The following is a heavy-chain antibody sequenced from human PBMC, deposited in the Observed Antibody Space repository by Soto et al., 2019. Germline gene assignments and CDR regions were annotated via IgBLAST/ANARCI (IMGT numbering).Heavy chain of an antibody. D-gene: IGHD3-10*01. CDR3: ARPYYYGSGSYL. J-gene: IGHJ4*02. CDR2: IIPIFGTA. V-gene: IGHV1-69*12. Sequence: QVQLVQSGAEVKKPGSSVKVSCKASGGTFSSYAISWVRQAPGQGLEWMGGIIPIFGTANYAQKFQGRVTITADESRSAAYMGLSSLRSEDTAVYYCARPYYYGSGSYLWGEGTLVTVSS. CDR1: GGTFSSYA.